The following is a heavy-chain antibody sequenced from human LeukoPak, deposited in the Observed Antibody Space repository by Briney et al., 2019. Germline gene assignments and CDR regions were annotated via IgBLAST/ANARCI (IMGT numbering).Heavy chain of an antibody. Sequence: KSSETLSLTCAVYGGSFSGYYWSWIRQHPGKGLEWIGYIYYSGSTYYNPSLKSRVTISVDTSKNQFSLKLSSVTAADTAVYYCARAGDSSSYFDYWGQGTLVTVSS. CDR3: ARAGDSSSYFDY. J-gene: IGHJ4*02. CDR2: IYYSGST. D-gene: IGHD6-6*01. V-gene: IGHV4-31*11. CDR1: GGSFSGYY.